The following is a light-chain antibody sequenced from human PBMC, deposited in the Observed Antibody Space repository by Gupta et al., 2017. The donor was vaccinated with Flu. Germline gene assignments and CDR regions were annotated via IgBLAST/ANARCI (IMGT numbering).Light chain of an antibody. J-gene: IGLJ3*02. CDR2: EVS. CDR1: GGDVGGFNV. V-gene: IGLV2-14*01. Sequence: ITISSTGTGGDVGGFNVCSWYQPHPTTAPTLMIYEVSNRRSGVSTRFSGSKSGTTASLTITGLQAEEEADYYCTSYTSSTTLRGFGGGTTPTVL. CDR3: TSYTSSTTLRG.